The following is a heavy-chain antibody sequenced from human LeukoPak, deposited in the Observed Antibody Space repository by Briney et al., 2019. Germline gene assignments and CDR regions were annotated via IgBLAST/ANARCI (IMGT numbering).Heavy chain of an antibody. CDR3: ARDQLYYYDSSGYYLAY. CDR2: IIPIFGTA. CDR1: GGTFSSYA. J-gene: IGHJ4*02. Sequence: SVTVSCKASGGTFSSYAISWVRQAPGQGLEWMGGIIPIFGTANYAQKFQGRVTITADESTSTAYMELSSLRSEDTAVYYCARDQLYYYDSSGYYLAYWGQGTLVTVSS. D-gene: IGHD3-22*01. V-gene: IGHV1-69*13.